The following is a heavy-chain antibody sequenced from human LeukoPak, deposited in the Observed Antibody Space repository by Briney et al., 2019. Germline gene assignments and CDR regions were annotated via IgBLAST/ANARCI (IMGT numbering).Heavy chain of an antibody. CDR1: GYTFTSYG. D-gene: IGHD3-22*01. J-gene: IGHJ4*02. V-gene: IGHV1-18*01. CDR3: ATDLERGYYYDSSGYDY. Sequence: ASVKVSCKASGYTFTSYGISWVRQAPGQGLEWMGWISAYNGNTNYAQKLQGRVTMTTDTSTSTAYMELRSLRSDDTAVYYCATDLERGYYYDSSGYDYWGQGTLVTVSS. CDR2: ISAYNGNT.